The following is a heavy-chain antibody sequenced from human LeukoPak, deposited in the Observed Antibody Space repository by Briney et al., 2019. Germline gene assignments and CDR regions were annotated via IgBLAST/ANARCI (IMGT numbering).Heavy chain of an antibody. CDR2: ISYDGINK. CDR3: ARDPGDSYGYGLAY. J-gene: IGHJ4*02. V-gene: IGHV3-30*07. D-gene: IGHD5-18*01. CDR1: GLTFSNYA. Sequence: PGGSLRLSCADSGLTFSNYAMHWVRQAPGKGLEWVTVISYDGINKYYADSVKGRFTISRDNSKNTLYLQMNSLRAEDTALYYCARDPGDSYGYGLAYWGQGTLVTVSS.